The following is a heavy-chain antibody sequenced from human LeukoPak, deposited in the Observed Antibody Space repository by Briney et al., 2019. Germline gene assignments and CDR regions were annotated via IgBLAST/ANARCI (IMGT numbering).Heavy chain of an antibody. J-gene: IGHJ6*02. CDR2: INPNSGDT. D-gene: IGHD2-2*01. V-gene: IGHV1-2*02. CDR1: GYTFTGYY. Sequence: ASVKVSCKASGYTFTGYYMHWVRQASGQGLEWMGWINPNSGDTNYAQKFQGRVTMTRDTSISTAYMELSRLRSDDTAVYYCARYCSSSSCFFTGRKYNGMDVWGQGTTVTVSS. CDR3: ARYCSSSSCFFTGRKYNGMDV.